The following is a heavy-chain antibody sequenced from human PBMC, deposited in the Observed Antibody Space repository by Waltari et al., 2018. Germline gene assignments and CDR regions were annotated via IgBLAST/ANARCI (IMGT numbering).Heavy chain of an antibody. D-gene: IGHD3-10*01. V-gene: IGHV3-74*01. CDR1: GFTFSSHW. CDR2: INSDGSST. J-gene: IGHJ3*02. Sequence: EVQLVESGGGLVQPGGSLRLSCAASGFTFSSHWIHWVRQAPGKGLVWVSRINSDGSSTTYADSLKGRFTISRDNSKNTLYLQMNSLRAEDTAVYYCARDRGNQDAFDIWGQGTMVTVSS. CDR3: ARDRGNQDAFDI.